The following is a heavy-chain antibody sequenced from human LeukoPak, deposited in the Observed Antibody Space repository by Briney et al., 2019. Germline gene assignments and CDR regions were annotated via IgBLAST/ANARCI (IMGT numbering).Heavy chain of an antibody. Sequence: SQTLSLTCTVSGGSISSYYWSWIRQPPGKGLEWIGYIYYSGRTYYNPSLKSRVTISVDTSKNQFSLKLSSVTAADTAVYYCARAPDYSSSSVFGFDPWGQGTPVTVSS. CDR2: IYYSGRT. V-gene: IGHV4-59*08. J-gene: IGHJ5*02. CDR1: GGSISSYY. D-gene: IGHD6-6*01. CDR3: ARAPDYSSSSVFGFDP.